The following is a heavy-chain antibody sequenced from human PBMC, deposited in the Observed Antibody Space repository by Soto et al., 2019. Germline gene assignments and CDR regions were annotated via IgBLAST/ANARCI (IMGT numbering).Heavy chain of an antibody. CDR3: ARGMYGGVVPATFSGWSAP. D-gene: IGHD2-15*01. CDR1: GGTFSSYT. V-gene: IGHV1-69*02. J-gene: IGHJ5*02. CDR2: IIPILGIA. Sequence: QVQLVQSGAEVKKPGSSVKVSCKASGGTFSSYTISWVRQAPGQGLEWMGSIIPILGIANYAQKFEGRVTITADKSGSTAYMELSSLRSEATAVYYCARGMYGGVVPATFSGWSAPWGQGTLVPVSS.